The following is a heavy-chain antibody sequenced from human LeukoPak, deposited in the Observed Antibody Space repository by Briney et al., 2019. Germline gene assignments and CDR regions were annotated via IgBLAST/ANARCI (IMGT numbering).Heavy chain of an antibody. D-gene: IGHD6-19*01. Sequence: PGTSLRLSCVASGFIFSNHGIHWVRQAPGKGLEWVSVIASDGGAKFYADSVKGRFTLSRDNTKNSVYLQMNSLRAEDTAVYYCAGSSGWLFDYWGQGTLVAVSS. J-gene: IGHJ4*02. CDR2: IASDGGAK. V-gene: IGHV3-30*03. CDR1: GFIFSNHG. CDR3: AGSSGWLFDY.